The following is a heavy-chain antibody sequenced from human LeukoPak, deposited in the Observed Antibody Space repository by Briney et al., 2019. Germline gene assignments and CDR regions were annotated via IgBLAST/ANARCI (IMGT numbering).Heavy chain of an antibody. Sequence: PGGSLRLSCAASGFTFSTHGMNWVRQAPGKGLEWVSFIDTTTSYKYYADSVKGRFTISRDNAKNSLSLQMNSLRAEDTAVYYCARDFRYSGSYHHWFDPGGQGTLVTVSS. J-gene: IGHJ5*02. V-gene: IGHV3-21*01. CDR3: ARDFRYSGSYHHWFDP. D-gene: IGHD1-26*01. CDR1: GFTFSTHG. CDR2: IDTTTSYK.